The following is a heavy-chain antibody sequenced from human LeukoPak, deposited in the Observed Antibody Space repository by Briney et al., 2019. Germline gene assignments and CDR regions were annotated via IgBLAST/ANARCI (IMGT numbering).Heavy chain of an antibody. CDR1: GGTFSSYA. CDR3: ARGAPDCGGDCYAFDI. D-gene: IGHD2-21*02. CDR2: IIPILGIA. Sequence: SVKVSCKASGGTFSSYAISWVRQAPGQGLEWMGRIIPILGIANYAQKFQGRVTITADKSTSTAYMELSSLRSEDTAVYYCARGAPDCGGDCYAFDIWGQGTMVTVSS. V-gene: IGHV1-69*04. J-gene: IGHJ3*02.